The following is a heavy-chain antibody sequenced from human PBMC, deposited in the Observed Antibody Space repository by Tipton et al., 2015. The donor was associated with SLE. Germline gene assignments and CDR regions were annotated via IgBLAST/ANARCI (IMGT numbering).Heavy chain of an antibody. CDR1: AYSITNGYY. Sequence: LRLSCTVSAYSITNGYYWGWIRQPPGKGLEWIGSNYHSGSAYYNPSLRSRATISVDTSKNQFSLKLRSVTAADTAVYYCAGSDTPFDYWGQGTLVTVSS. CDR3: AGSDTPFDY. CDR2: NYHSGSA. J-gene: IGHJ4*02. D-gene: IGHD2-15*01. V-gene: IGHV4-38-2*02.